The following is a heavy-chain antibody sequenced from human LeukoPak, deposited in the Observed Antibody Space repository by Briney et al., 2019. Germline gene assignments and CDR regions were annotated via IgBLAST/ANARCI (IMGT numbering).Heavy chain of an antibody. CDR3: ARERNYYDSSGYYPNWFDP. V-gene: IGHV4-59*01. J-gene: IGHJ5*02. D-gene: IGHD3-22*01. CDR2: IYYSGST. Sequence: SETLSLTCTVSGVSISSYYWSWIRQPPGKGLEWIGYIYYSGSTNYNPSLKSRVTISVDTSKNQFSLKLSSVTAADTAVYYCARERNYYDSSGYYPNWFDPWGQGTLVTVSS. CDR1: GVSISSYY.